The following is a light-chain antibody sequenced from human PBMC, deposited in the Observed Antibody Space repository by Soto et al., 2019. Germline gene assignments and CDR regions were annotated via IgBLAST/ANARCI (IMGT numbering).Light chain of an antibody. CDR1: ALTKLY. J-gene: IGLJ3*02. CDR3: QSPDSSRTYRV. Sequence: SYELTQPPSVSVSPGQTARINCSGDALTKLYTYWYQQKPGQAPVLVIYKDSERPSGIPERFSGSSSGTTVTLTISGVQAEDEGDYYCQSPDSSRTYRVFGGGTKLTVL. CDR2: KDS. V-gene: IGLV3-25*02.